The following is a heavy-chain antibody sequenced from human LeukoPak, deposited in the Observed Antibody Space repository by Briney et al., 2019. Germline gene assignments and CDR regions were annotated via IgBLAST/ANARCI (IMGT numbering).Heavy chain of an antibody. Sequence: GGSLRLSCAASGFTFSSYAMSWVRQAPGKGLEWVSANSGSGGSTYYADSVKGRFTISRDNSKNTLYLQMNSLRAEDTAVYYCAKTNWNYLKLHDYWDQGTLVTVSS. CDR1: GFTFSSYA. D-gene: IGHD1-7*01. J-gene: IGHJ4*02. V-gene: IGHV3-23*01. CDR3: AKTNWNYLKLHDY. CDR2: NSGSGGST.